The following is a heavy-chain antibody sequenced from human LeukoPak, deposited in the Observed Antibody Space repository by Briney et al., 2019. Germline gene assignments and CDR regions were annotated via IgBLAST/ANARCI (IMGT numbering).Heavy chain of an antibody. J-gene: IGHJ4*02. Sequence: GGSLRLSCAASGFTFTTYAMSWVRQAPGRGLEWVSAISNTGDSTYHADSVKGRFTISRDNSKNTLFLQMNSLRAEDTAVYYCAKDNDPRAYRAYDSYDYWGQGALVTVSS. D-gene: IGHD5-12*01. CDR1: GFTFTTYA. V-gene: IGHV3-23*01. CDR3: AKDNDPRAYRAYDSYDY. CDR2: ISNTGDST.